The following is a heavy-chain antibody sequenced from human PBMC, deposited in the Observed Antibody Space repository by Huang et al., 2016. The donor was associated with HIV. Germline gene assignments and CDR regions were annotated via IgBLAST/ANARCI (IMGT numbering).Heavy chain of an antibody. CDR2: TYYRSKWYN. J-gene: IGHJ4*02. CDR1: GDSVSANIVT. D-gene: IGHD3-9*01. V-gene: IGHV6-1*01. Sequence: QVRLQQSGPGLLTPSQTLSLTCAISGDSVSANIVTWNWIRQSPSGGLEWLGRTYYRSKWYNDYAESVKSRITSDTDISKNHFYLQLKSVVPEDTAVYFCARGHDFYYDKTGYSFDYWGQGSLVTVST. CDR3: ARGHDFYYDKTGYSFDY.